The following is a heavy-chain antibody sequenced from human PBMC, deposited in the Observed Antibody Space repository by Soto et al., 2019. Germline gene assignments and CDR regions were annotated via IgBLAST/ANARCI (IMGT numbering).Heavy chain of an antibody. CDR2: IYSCGNT. V-gene: IGHV4-59*01. CDR3: AGGSGWQVVDN. CDR1: GASISSDY. D-gene: IGHD3-3*01. Sequence: SETLSLTCTVSGASISSDYWSWIRQPPEKGLEWIGYIYSCGNTNFNPSVQRRVGMSLETSKNKFSLKMTSVTAADAPVYYCAGGSGWQVVDNWGEGVLVTVSS. J-gene: IGHJ4*02.